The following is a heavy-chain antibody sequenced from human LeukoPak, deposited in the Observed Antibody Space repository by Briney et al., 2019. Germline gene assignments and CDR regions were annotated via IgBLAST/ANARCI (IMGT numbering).Heavy chain of an antibody. CDR3: ARGPTSNIYSYADWGY. D-gene: IGHD5-18*01. V-gene: IGHV3-66*01. CDR1: GFTVSSNY. J-gene: IGHJ4*02. CDR2: IYSGGST. Sequence: GGSLRLSCAASGFTVSSNYMSWVRQAPGKGLEWVSVIYSGGSTYYADSVKGRFTISRDNSKNTLYLQMNSLRAEDTAVYYCARGPTSNIYSYADWGYWGQGTLVTVSS.